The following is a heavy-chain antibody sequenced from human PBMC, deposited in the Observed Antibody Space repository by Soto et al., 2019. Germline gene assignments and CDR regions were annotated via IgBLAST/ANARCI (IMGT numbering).Heavy chain of an antibody. V-gene: IGHV3-66*01. Sequence: GGSLRLSCAASGFTVSSNYMSWVRQAPGKGLEWVSVIYSGGSTYYADSVKGRFTISRDNSKNTLYLQMNSLRAEDTAVYYCARDLGLWFGEPRGFFDIWGQGTMVTVSS. CDR2: IYSGGST. D-gene: IGHD3-10*01. CDR3: ARDLGLWFGEPRGFFDI. J-gene: IGHJ3*02. CDR1: GFTVSSNY.